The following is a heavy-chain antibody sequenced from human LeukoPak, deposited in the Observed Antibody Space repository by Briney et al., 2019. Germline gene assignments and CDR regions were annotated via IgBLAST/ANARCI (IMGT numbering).Heavy chain of an antibody. CDR1: GFTFSSYW. V-gene: IGHV3-7*03. D-gene: IGHD6-13*01. J-gene: IGHJ4*02. CDR3: ARDGPGIAAAAPRY. Sequence: GGSLRPSCAASGFTFSSYWMSWVRQAPGKGLEWVANIKQDGGEKYYVDSVKGRFTISRDNAKNSLYLQMNSLRAEDTAVYYCARDGPGIAAAAPRYWGQGTLVTVSS. CDR2: IKQDGGEK.